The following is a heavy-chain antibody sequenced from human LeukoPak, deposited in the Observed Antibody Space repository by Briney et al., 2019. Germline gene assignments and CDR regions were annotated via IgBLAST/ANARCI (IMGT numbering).Heavy chain of an antibody. CDR1: GDSVSSNSAA. D-gene: IGHD1-26*01. CDR2: TSQRSKWYT. CDR3: ARDREHTFDY. Sequence: SQTLSLTCALSGDSVSSNSAAWSWIRQSPSRGLEWLGRTSQRSKWYTDYAVSVKSRIFSNADTSKNQFSLQLSSVTPEDTAVYYYARDREHTFDYWGQGPLVTVSS. V-gene: IGHV6-1*01. J-gene: IGHJ4*02.